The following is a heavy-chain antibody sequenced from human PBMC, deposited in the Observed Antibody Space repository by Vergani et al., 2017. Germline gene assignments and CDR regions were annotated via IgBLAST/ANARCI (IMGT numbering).Heavy chain of an antibody. CDR1: GFTSAGYA. CDR3: AKDLGTSSGGGWFDP. V-gene: IGHV3-9*02. CDR2: ISWNSNSI. J-gene: IGHJ5*02. D-gene: IGHD6-6*01. Sequence: EVQLEESGGGLVLPGRSLRLSCVASGFTSAGYAMHWFRQPPVKGLEWVSGISWNSNSIGYADSVKGRFTISIDNAKNSLYLQMNSLRAEDTGLYYCAKDLGTSSGGGWFDPWGQGTLVTVSS.